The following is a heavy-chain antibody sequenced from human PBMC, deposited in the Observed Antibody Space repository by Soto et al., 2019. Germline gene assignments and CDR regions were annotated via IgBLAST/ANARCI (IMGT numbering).Heavy chain of an antibody. CDR3: ATNVEMATSGGAFDI. D-gene: IGHD5-12*01. Sequence: GGSLRLSCAASGFTVSSNYMSWVRQAPGKGLEWVSVIYSGGSTYYADSVKGRFTISRDNSKNTPYLQMNSLRAEDTAVYYCATNVEMATSGGAFDIWGQGTMVTVSS. CDR2: IYSGGST. J-gene: IGHJ3*02. V-gene: IGHV3-53*01. CDR1: GFTVSSNY.